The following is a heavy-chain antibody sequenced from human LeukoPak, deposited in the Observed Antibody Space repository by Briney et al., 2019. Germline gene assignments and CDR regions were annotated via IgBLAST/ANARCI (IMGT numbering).Heavy chain of an antibody. J-gene: IGHJ4*02. D-gene: IGHD2-2*01. Sequence: SETLSLTCTVSGGSISSYYWSRIRQPPGKGLEWIGYIYYSGSTNYNPSLKSRVTISVDTSKNQFSLKLSSVTAADTAVYYCAREYCSSTSCLLDYWGQGTLVTVSS. CDR1: GGSISSYY. V-gene: IGHV4-59*01. CDR3: AREYCSSTSCLLDY. CDR2: IYYSGST.